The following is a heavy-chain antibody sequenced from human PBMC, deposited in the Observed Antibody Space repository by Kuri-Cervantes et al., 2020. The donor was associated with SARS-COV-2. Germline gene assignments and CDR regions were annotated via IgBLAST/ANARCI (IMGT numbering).Heavy chain of an antibody. CDR3: AKVGPLGYCSSTSCYGYYYYMDV. Sequence: LSLTCAASGFTFNNYAMSWVRQAPGKGLEWVSGLTDSGDRSYYADSVKGRFTISRDNSKNTLYLPMNSLRAEDTAVDYCAKVGPLGYCSSTSCYGYYYYMDVWGKGTTVTVSS. CDR1: GFTFNNYA. J-gene: IGHJ6*03. CDR2: LTDSGDRS. D-gene: IGHD2-2*01. V-gene: IGHV3-23*01.